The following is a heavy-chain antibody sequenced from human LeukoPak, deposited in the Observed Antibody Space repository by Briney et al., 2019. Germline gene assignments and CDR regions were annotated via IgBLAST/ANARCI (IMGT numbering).Heavy chain of an antibody. CDR1: GGSFSGYY. V-gene: IGHV4-34*01. J-gene: IGHJ5*02. CDR3: ASAWIAAAGTYWFDP. Sequence: PSETLSLTCAVYGGSFSGYYWSWIRQPPGKGLEWIGEINHSGSTNYNPSLKSRVTISVDTSKNQFSLKLSSVTAADMAVYYCASAWIAAAGTYWFDPWGQGTLVTVSS. D-gene: IGHD6-13*01. CDR2: INHSGST.